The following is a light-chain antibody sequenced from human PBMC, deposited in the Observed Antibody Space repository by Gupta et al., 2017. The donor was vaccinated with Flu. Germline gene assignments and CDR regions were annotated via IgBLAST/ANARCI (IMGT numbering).Light chain of an antibody. CDR2: RDD. CDR3: AAWDDSLAGPRV. Sequence: QSVLTQPPSASGTPGQRVTISCSGSPDIETTSVYWYQQLPGTAPKLLIYRDDQRPPGVPARFSGSKSDTSASLAISGLRSEDEADYFCAAWDDSLAGPRVFGGGTKVTVL. CDR1: PDIETTS. J-gene: IGLJ3*02. V-gene: IGLV1-47*01.